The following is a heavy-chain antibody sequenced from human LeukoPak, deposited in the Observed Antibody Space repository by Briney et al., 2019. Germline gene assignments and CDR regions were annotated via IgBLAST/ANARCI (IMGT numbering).Heavy chain of an antibody. V-gene: IGHV4-34*01. CDR2: INHSGST. CDR1: GGSFSGYY. D-gene: IGHD6-13*01. J-gene: IGHJ4*02. CDR3: ARGSGIAKD. Sequence: SETLSLTCAVYGGSFSGYYWSWIRQPPGRGLEWIGEINHSGSTNYNPSLKSRVTISVDTSKNQFSLKLSSVTAADTAVYYCARGSGIAKDWGQGTLVTVSS.